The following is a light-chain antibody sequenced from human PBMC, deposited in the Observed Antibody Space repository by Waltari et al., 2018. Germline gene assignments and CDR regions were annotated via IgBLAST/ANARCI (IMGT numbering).Light chain of an antibody. Sequence: QSALTQPASVSGSPGQSITISCTGSSSDIGDYDYFSWYQQHPGEDPRLILYDVTHRPSGISNRFSGSKSGSAASLTFSVLQAEDEADYDCSSYTNRILFVGGGTKLT. V-gene: IGLV2-14*03. CDR3: SSYTNRILF. J-gene: IGLJ2*01. CDR2: DVT. CDR1: SSDIGDYDY.